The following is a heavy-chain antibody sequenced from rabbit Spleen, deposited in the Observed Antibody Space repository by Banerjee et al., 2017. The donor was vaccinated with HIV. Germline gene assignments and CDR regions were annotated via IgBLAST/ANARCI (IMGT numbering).Heavy chain of an antibody. J-gene: IGHJ3*01. CDR2: IAGSSSGFT. CDR3: ARARDTYDDIGDYARLDL. CDR1: GFSFSSSDY. V-gene: IGHV1S40*01. Sequence: QSLEESGGGLVQPEGSLALTCKASGFSFSSSDYICWVRQAPGKGLEWISCIAGSSSGFTYSATWAKGRFTISSDNAQDTVNLQMNSLTAADTATYFCARARDTYDDIGDYARLDLWGPGTLVTVS. D-gene: IGHD2-1*01.